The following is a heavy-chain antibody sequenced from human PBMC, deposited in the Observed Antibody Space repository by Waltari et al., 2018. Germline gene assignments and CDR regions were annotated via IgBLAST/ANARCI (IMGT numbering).Heavy chain of an antibody. J-gene: IGHJ4*02. V-gene: IGHV4-4*07. CDR3: ARSYPTYSSGWDPIDY. CDR2: IYTSGST. Sequence: QVQLQESGPGLVKPSETLSLTCTVSGGSISSYYWSWIRQPAGKGLEWIGRIYTSGSTNYNPSRKSRVTMSVDTSKNQFSLKLSSVTAADTAVYYCARSYPTYSSGWDPIDYWGQGTLVTVSS. D-gene: IGHD6-19*01. CDR1: GGSISSYY.